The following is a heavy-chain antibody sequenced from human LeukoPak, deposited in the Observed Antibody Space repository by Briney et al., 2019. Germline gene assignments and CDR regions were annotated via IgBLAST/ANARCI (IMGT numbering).Heavy chain of an antibody. CDR3: ATAALLWFGEFDFDY. CDR1: GYTFTSYA. Sequence: ASVKVSCKASGYTFTSYAMHWVRQAPGQRLEWMGWINAGNGNTKYSQKFQGRVTMTEDTSTDTAYMELSSLRSEDTAVYYCATAALLWFGEFDFDYWGQGTLVTVSS. CDR2: INAGNGNT. J-gene: IGHJ4*02. D-gene: IGHD3-10*01. V-gene: IGHV1-3*01.